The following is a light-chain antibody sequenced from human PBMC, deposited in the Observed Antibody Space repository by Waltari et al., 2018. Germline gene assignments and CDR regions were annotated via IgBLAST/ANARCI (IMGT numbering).Light chain of an antibody. V-gene: IGKV1-39*01. J-gene: IGKJ1*01. Sequence: DIQMTQSPSSLSAYVGDRVTITCRASQSISSYLNWYQKKPGTAPKLLIYAASSLQSGVPSRFSGSGSGTDFTLTISSLQPGDFATYYCQQSYAALWTFGHGTKVEI. CDR2: AAS. CDR3: QQSYAALWT. CDR1: QSISSY.